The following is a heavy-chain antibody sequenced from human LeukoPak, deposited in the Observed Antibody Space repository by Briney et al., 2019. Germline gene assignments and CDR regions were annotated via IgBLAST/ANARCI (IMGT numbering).Heavy chain of an antibody. Sequence: SGGSLRLSCAASGFTFSSYAMSWVRQAPGKGLEWVSSISSSSSYICYADSVKGRFTISRDNAKNSLYLQMNSLRAEDTAVYYCARDGEMATTFINYYYYGMDVWGQGTLVTVSS. CDR1: GFTFSSYA. CDR2: ISSSSSYI. J-gene: IGHJ6*02. V-gene: IGHV3-21*01. D-gene: IGHD1-1*01. CDR3: ARDGEMATTFINYYYYGMDV.